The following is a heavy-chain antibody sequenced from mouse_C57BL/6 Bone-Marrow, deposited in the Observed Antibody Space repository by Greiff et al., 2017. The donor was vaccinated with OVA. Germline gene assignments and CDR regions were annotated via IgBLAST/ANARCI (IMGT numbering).Heavy chain of an antibody. D-gene: IGHD2-4*01. CDR1: GYTFTGYW. J-gene: IGHJ4*01. V-gene: IGHV1-9*01. Sequence: QVQLQQSGAELMKPGASVKLSCKATGYTFTGYWIEWVKQRPGHGLEWIGEILPGSGSTNYNEKFKGKATFTAATSSNTAYLQLSSLTTEDSAIYYCARCSVYYDYGDYYAMDYWGQGTSVTVSS. CDR2: ILPGSGST. CDR3: ARCSVYYDYGDYYAMDY.